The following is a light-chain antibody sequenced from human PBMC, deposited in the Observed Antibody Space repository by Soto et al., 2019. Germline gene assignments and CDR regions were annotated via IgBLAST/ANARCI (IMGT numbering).Light chain of an antibody. CDR3: QQYNSYLIT. CDR1: QSISSW. Sequence: DIQMTQSPSTLSASVVDRVTITCPASQSISSWLAWYQQKPGKAPKLLIYKASSLESGVPSRFSGTGSGTEFTLTISSLQPDDFATYYCQQYNSYLITFGQGTRLEIK. CDR2: KAS. J-gene: IGKJ5*01. V-gene: IGKV1-5*03.